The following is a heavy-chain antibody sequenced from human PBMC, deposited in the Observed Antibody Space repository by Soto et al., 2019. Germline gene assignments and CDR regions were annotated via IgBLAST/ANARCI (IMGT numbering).Heavy chain of an antibody. J-gene: IGHJ4*02. CDR2: IIPIFGTA. D-gene: IGHD3-16*01. CDR1: GGTFSSYA. Sequence: SVKVSCKASGGTFSSYAISWVRQAPGQGLEWMGGIIPIFGTANYAQKFQGRVTITADKSTSTAYMELSSLRSEDTAVYYCARAGLGDNYFDYWGQGTLVTVSS. CDR3: ARAGLGDNYFDY. V-gene: IGHV1-69*06.